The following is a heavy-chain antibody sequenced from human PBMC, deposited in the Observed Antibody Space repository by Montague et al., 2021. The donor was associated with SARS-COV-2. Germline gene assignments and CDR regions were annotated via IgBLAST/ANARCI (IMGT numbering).Heavy chain of an antibody. Sequence: SETLSLTCTVSGASITSTNYYWGWIRQPPGKGLEWIGNLYSPGSAYYNPSLKSRGTISVDKSKNQFSLKLTSVTAADTAVYYCARGAPGYWGQGTLVTVSS. CDR3: ARGAPGY. CDR1: GASITSTNYY. CDR2: LYSPGSA. V-gene: IGHV4-39*01. J-gene: IGHJ4*02. D-gene: IGHD1-1*01.